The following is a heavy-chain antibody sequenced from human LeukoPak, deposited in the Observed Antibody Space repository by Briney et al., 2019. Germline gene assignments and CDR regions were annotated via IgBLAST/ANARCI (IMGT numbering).Heavy chain of an antibody. CDR2: ITGDSNYI. Sequence: GGSLRLSCAASGFTFSGYTLNWVRQPPGKGLEWVSSITGDSNYIYYADSVKGRFTVSRDNAKNSLYLHINSLRAEDTAVYYCARVQGSPYWGQGTLVTVSS. CDR3: ARVQGSPY. J-gene: IGHJ4*02. CDR1: GFTFSGYT. V-gene: IGHV3-21*01.